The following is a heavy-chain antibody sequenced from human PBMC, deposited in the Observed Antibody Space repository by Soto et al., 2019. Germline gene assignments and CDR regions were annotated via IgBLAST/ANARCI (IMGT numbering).Heavy chain of an antibody. Sequence: EVQLLESGGGLVQPGGSLRLSCAASGFTFSSYAMSWVRQAPGKGLEWVSAISGSGGSTYYADSVKGRFTISRDNSKNTRYLQMNSLRAEDTGVYYCASAAREYYYYGMDVWGQGTTVTVSS. CDR2: ISGSGGST. CDR3: ASAAREYYYYGMDV. V-gene: IGHV3-23*01. J-gene: IGHJ6*02. CDR1: GFTFSSYA.